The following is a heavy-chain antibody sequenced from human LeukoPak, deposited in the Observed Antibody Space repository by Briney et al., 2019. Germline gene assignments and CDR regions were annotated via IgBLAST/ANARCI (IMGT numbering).Heavy chain of an antibody. CDR2: IYHSGST. Sequence: SETLSLTCTVSGYSISSGYYWGWIRQPPGQGLEWIGSIYHSGSTYYNPSLKSRVTISVDTSKNQFSLKLSSVTAADTAVYYCASFGDFWSGYDYWGQGTLVTVSS. CDR3: ASFGDFWSGYDY. D-gene: IGHD3-3*01. V-gene: IGHV4-38-2*02. CDR1: GYSISSGYY. J-gene: IGHJ4*02.